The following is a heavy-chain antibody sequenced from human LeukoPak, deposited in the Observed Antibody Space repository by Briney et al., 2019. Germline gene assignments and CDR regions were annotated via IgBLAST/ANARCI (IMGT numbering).Heavy chain of an antibody. V-gene: IGHV2-5*01. CDR1: GFSLSTSGVG. J-gene: IGHJ4*02. CDR3: AHRQGSGGYGY. Sequence: ESGPTLVKPTQTLTLTCTFSGFSLSTSGVGVGWIRQPTGKALEWLAVIYWNDDKRHSPSLKSRLTITKDTSKNQVVLTMTNMDPVDTATYYCAHRQGSGGYGYWGQGTLVTVSS. D-gene: IGHD6-19*01. CDR2: IYWNDDK.